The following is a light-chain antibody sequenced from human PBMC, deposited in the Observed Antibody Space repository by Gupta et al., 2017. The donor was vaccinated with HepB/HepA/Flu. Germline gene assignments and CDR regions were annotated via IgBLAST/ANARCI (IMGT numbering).Light chain of an antibody. J-gene: IGKJ5*01. CDR2: WAS. V-gene: IGKV4-1*01. CDR1: QSVLYSSNNKNY. CDR3: QQYDSTPVT. Sequence: DLVMTQSPDSLAVSLGVRATINCKSSQSVLYSSNNKNYLAWYQQKPGQPPKLLIYWASTRESGVPDRFSGSGSGTDFTLTISSLQAEDVAVYYCQQYDSTPVTFGQGTQLEIK.